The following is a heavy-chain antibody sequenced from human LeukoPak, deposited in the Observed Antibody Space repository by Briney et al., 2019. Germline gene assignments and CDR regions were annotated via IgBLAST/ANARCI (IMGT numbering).Heavy chain of an antibody. D-gene: IGHD2/OR15-2a*01. CDR3: TTDDPLNRS. CDR2: ISNNGGST. J-gene: IGHJ4*02. V-gene: IGHV3-64*04. Sequence: GGSLRLSCSASGFTFISHAMHWVRQAPGKGLEYVSAISNNGGSTYYADSVKGRFTISRDDSKNTLYLQMNSLKTEDTAMYYCTTDDPLNRSWGQGTLVTVSS. CDR1: GFTFISHA.